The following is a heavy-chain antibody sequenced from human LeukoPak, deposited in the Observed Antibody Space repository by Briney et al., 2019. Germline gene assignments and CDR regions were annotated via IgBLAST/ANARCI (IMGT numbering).Heavy chain of an antibody. Sequence: SETLSLTCTVSGYSISSGYYWGWIRQPPGKGLEWIGSIYHNGSTYYNPSLKSRVTISVDTSKNQFSLKLSSVTAADTAVYYCARVGDTAGTTWSFDYWGQGTLVTVSS. V-gene: IGHV4-38-2*02. CDR3: ARVGDTAGTTWSFDY. J-gene: IGHJ4*02. D-gene: IGHD5-18*01. CDR1: GYSISSGYY. CDR2: IYHNGST.